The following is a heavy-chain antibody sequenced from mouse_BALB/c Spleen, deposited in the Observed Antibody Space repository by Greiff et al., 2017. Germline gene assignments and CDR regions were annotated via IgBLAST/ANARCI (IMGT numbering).Heavy chain of an antibody. Sequence: VQLQQSGAELVRPGALVKLSCKASGFNIKDYYLHWVKQRPEQGLEWIGWIDPENGNTIYEPKFQGKASITADTSSNTAYLQLSSLTSEDTAVYYCARNSLLRAMDYWGQGTSVTVSS. CDR1: GFNIKDYY. V-gene: IGHV14-1*02. CDR3: ARNSLLRAMDY. J-gene: IGHJ4*01. D-gene: IGHD1-2*01. CDR2: IDPENGNT.